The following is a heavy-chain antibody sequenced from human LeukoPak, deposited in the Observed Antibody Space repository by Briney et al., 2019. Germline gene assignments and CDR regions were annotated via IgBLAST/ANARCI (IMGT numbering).Heavy chain of an antibody. D-gene: IGHD3-10*01. Sequence: KPSETLSLTCAVYGGSFSGYYWSWIRQPPGKGLEWIGEINHSGSTNYNPSLKSRVTISVDTSKNQFSLKLSSVTAADTAVYYCAGVRGVLYYFDYWGQGTLVTVSS. CDR3: AGVRGVLYYFDY. CDR2: INHSGST. CDR1: GGSFSGYY. J-gene: IGHJ4*02. V-gene: IGHV4-34*01.